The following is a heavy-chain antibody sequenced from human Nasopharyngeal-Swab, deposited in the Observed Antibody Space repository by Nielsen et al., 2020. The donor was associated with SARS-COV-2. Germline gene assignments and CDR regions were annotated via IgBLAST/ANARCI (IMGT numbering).Heavy chain of an antibody. Sequence: GESLKISCAASGFTFSSYGMHWVRQAPGKGLEWVAVIWYDGSNKYYADSVKGRFTISRDNSKNTLYLQMNSLSAEDTAVYYCARVMAGNPSEIDYWGQGTLVTVSS. CDR3: ARVMAGNPSEIDY. D-gene: IGHD6-19*01. J-gene: IGHJ4*02. CDR2: IWYDGSNK. V-gene: IGHV3-33*01. CDR1: GFTFSSYG.